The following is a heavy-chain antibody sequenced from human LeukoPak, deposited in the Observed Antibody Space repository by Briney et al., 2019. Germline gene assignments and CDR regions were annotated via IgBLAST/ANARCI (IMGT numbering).Heavy chain of an antibody. V-gene: IGHV4-31*03. Sequence: SETLSLTCTVSGGSISSGGYYWSWIRQPPGKGLEWIAYIYYSGSAYYNPSLKSRVTISVDTSKNQFSLKLSSVTAADTAVYYCARGVSGSGKGGFDYWGQGTLVTVSS. D-gene: IGHD3-10*01. J-gene: IGHJ4*02. CDR1: GGSISSGGYY. CDR3: ARGVSGSGKGGFDY. CDR2: IYYSGSA.